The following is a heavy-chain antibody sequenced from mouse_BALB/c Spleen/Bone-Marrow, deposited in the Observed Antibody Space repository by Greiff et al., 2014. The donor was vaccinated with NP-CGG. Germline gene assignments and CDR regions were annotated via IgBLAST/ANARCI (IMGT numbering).Heavy chain of an antibody. V-gene: IGHV5-4*02. CDR1: GFTFSDFY. CDR3: ARSGERYGAMDY. J-gene: IGHJ4*01. D-gene: IGHD1-1*02. CDR2: ISNGGTYT. Sequence: VQLKEPGGGLVKPGGSLKLSCAASGFTFSDFYMFWFRQTPEKRLEWVATISNGGTYTYYPDSVKGRFTISRDNAKNNLYLQMSSLKSEDTAMYYCARSGERYGAMDYWGQGTSVTVTS.